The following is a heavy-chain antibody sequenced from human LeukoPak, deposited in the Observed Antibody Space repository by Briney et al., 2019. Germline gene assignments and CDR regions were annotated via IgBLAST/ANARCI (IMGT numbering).Heavy chain of an antibody. Sequence: GGSLRLSCAGSGFVYSAFWMSWVRQVPGKGLEWVANIKQDGSEKYYVDSVNGRFTISRDNARNTLFLQMDNLRAADTAIYYCARESVRRISMRAKGYFDYWGRGTRVTVSS. CDR3: ARESVRRISMRAKGYFDY. CDR2: IKQDGSEK. D-gene: IGHD3-16*01. J-gene: IGHJ4*02. V-gene: IGHV3-7*01. CDR1: GFVYSAFW.